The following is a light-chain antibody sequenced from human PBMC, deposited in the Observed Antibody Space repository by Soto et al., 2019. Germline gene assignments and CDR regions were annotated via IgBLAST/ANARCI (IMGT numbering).Light chain of an antibody. V-gene: IGKV3-20*01. CDR3: QQYGSSPWP. CDR2: DVS. CDR1: QRVRKN. J-gene: IGKJ1*01. Sequence: EVVLTPSLGTLSLSQCERTTLSFRASQRVRKNLAWYQHKPGQVPRLLIYDVSNRATGVPARFSGSGSGTEFTLTISRLEPEDFAVYYCQQYGSSPWPSGQG.